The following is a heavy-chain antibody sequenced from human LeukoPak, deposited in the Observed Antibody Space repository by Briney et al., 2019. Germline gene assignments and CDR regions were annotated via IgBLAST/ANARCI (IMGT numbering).Heavy chain of an antibody. CDR3: ARDKAYSSGYYYRYYFDY. Sequence: GASVKVSCKASGYTFTTYNINWVRQAPGQGLEWMGWINPNSGGTNYAQKFQGRVTMTRDTSISTAYMELSRLRSDDTAVYYCARDKAYSSGYYYRYYFDYWGQGTLVTVSS. D-gene: IGHD3-22*01. J-gene: IGHJ4*02. V-gene: IGHV1-2*02. CDR2: INPNSGGT. CDR1: GYTFTTYN.